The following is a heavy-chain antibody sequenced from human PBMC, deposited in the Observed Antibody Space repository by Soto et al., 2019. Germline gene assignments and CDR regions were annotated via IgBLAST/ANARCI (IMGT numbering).Heavy chain of an antibody. CDR2: INADNGNT. CDR1: GYTFTSYA. D-gene: IGHD4-17*01. CDR3: ARLSLYGDLDY. V-gene: IGHV1-3*01. Sequence: ASVKVSCKASGYTFTSYAMHWVRQAPGQRLEWMGWINADNGNTKYSQKLQGRVTMTTDTSTSTAYMELRSLRSDDTAMYYCARLSLYGDLDYWGQGTLVTVSS. J-gene: IGHJ4*02.